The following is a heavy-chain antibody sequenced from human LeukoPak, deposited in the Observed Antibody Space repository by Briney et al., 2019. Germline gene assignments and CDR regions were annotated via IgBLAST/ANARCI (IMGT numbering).Heavy chain of an antibody. CDR2: IRSKANSYAT. V-gene: IGHV3-73*01. Sequence: GGSLRLSCAASGFTFSGSAMHWVRQASGKGLEWVGRIRSKANSYATAYAASVKGRFTISRDDSKNTAYLQMNSLKTEDTAVYYCTRHLAAADSYYYYGMDVWGQGTTVTVSS. CDR1: GFTFSGSA. D-gene: IGHD6-13*01. J-gene: IGHJ6*02. CDR3: TRHLAAADSYYYYGMDV.